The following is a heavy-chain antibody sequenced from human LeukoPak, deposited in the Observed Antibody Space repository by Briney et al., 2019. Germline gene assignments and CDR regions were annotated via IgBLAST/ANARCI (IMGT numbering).Heavy chain of an antibody. D-gene: IGHD6-6*01. V-gene: IGHV4-59*01. CDR2: IYYSGST. J-gene: IGHJ4*02. CDR1: GGSISNYY. CDR3: ARAYSGSFPFDY. Sequence: PSETLSLTCTVSGGSISNYYWTWIRQPPGKGLEWIGYIYYSGSTNYIPSLKSRVTISVDTSKNQFSLNLTSVTAADTAVYYCARAYSGSFPFDYWGQGTLVTVSS.